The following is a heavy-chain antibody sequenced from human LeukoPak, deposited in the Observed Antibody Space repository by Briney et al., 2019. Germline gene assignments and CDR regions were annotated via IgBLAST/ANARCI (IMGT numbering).Heavy chain of an antibody. D-gene: IGHD6-19*01. Sequence: RTGGSLRLSCAASGFTFSSYAMSWVRQAPGKGLEWASAISGSGGSTYYADSVKGRFTISRDNSKNTLYLQMNSLRAEDTAVYYCARDRGSSGWDPPRYYYYGMDVWGQGTTVTVSS. J-gene: IGHJ6*02. CDR3: ARDRGSSGWDPPRYYYYGMDV. CDR2: ISGSGGST. V-gene: IGHV3-23*01. CDR1: GFTFSSYA.